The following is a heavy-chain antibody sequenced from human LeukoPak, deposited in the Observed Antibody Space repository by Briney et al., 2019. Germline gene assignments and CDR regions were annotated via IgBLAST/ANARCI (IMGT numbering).Heavy chain of an antibody. CDR1: VFTFSSSA. J-gene: IGHJ4*02. D-gene: IGHD3-10*01. V-gene: IGHV3-23*01. CDR2: ITGSGRET. CDR3: AKGESHPNYYFGY. Sequence: GGSLRLSCAASVFTFSSSAIRWVRQAPGKGLERVSSITGSGRETYYADTVKGRFTISRDNSKNTLYLLMNSLRDEDTAIYFCAKGESHPNYYFGYWGQGTLVTVSS.